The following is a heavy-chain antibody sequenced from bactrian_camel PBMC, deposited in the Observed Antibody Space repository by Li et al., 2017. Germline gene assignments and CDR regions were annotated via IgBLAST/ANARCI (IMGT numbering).Heavy chain of an antibody. CDR3: VADPPSGLGTLDRFTHWRY. V-gene: IGHV3S53*01. Sequence: HVQLVESGGGSVQAGTSLTLTCSGYFDDDHCMGWFRQVPGKQREKVALIGSDKATHYSQSVKGRFTISKDDAKSTLYLQMNNLKPEDSAMYYCVADPPSGLGTLDRFTHWRYSGQGTQVTVS. J-gene: IGHJ4*01. CDR1: GYFDDDHC. D-gene: IGHD1*01. CDR2: IGSDKAT.